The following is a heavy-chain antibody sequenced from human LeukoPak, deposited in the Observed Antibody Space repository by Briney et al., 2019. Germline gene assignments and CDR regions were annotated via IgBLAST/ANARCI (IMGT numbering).Heavy chain of an antibody. J-gene: IGHJ6*03. CDR3: ARSSFTGAGYYYMDV. CDR2: INHSGST. CDR1: GFTFGDYA. Sequence: GSLRLSCTASGFTFGDYAMNWFRQPPGKGLEWIGEINHSGSTNYNPSLKSRVTISVDTSKNQFSLKLSSVTAADTAVYYCARSSFTGAGYYYMDVWGKGTTVTISS. D-gene: IGHD3-10*01. V-gene: IGHV4-34*01.